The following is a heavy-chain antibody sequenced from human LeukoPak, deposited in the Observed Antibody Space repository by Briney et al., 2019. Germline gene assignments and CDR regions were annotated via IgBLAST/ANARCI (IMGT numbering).Heavy chain of an antibody. CDR1: GFTFSSYA. D-gene: IGHD3-22*01. Sequence: GGSLRLSCAASGFTFSSYAMSWVRQAPGKGLEWVSAISGSGCSTYYADSVKGLFTISRDNSKNTLYLQMNSLRAEDTAVYYCAKEAAYYYDSSGYYPLFDYWSQGTLVTVSS. CDR3: AKEAAYYYDSSGYYPLFDY. V-gene: IGHV3-23*01. CDR2: ISGSGCST. J-gene: IGHJ4*02.